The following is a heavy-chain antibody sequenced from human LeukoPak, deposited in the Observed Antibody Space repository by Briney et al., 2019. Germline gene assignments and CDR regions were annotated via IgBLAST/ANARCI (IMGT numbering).Heavy chain of an antibody. Sequence: ASVKVSCKVSGYTLTELSMHWVRQAPGKGLVWMGGFDPEDGETIYAQKFQGRVTMTEDTSTDTAYMELSSLRSEDTAVYYCATYSHSGSYQGAFDIWGQGTMVTVSS. D-gene: IGHD1-26*01. CDR2: FDPEDGET. J-gene: IGHJ3*02. CDR1: GYTLTELS. CDR3: ATYSHSGSYQGAFDI. V-gene: IGHV1-24*01.